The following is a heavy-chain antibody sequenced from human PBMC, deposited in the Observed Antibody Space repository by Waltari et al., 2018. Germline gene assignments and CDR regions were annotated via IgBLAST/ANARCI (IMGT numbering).Heavy chain of an antibody. CDR1: GYSFIAYA. CDR2: INVGNGNT. Sequence: QVQFVQSGAEVKKPGASVKVSCTASGYSFIAYAMHWVRQAPGQRPEWMGWINVGNGNTKYSQNFQGRVTITSDISASTAYLEVSSLRSEDTALYYCARGHRLPFFDFWGKGTLVTVSS. D-gene: IGHD5-18*01. CDR3: ARGHRLPFFDF. J-gene: IGHJ4*02. V-gene: IGHV1-3*01.